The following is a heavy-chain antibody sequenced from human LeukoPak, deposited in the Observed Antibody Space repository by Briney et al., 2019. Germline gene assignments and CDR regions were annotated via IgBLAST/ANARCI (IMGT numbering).Heavy chain of an antibody. CDR2: INHSGST. V-gene: IGHV4-34*01. CDR3: ARGLSYYDFWSGYYINGFDY. D-gene: IGHD3-3*01. Sequence: SETLSLTCAVYGGSFSGYYWSWIRQPPGKGLGWIGEINHSGSTNYNPSLKSRVTISVDTSKNQFSLKLSSVTAADTAVYYCARGLSYYDFWSGYYINGFDYWGQGTLVTVSS. J-gene: IGHJ4*02. CDR1: GGSFSGYY.